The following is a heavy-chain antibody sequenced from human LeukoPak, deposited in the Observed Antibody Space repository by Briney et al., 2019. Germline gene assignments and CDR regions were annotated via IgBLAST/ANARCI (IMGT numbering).Heavy chain of an antibody. CDR2: ISYDGSNK. Sequence: GGSLRLSRAASGFIFSSYAMHWVRQAPGKGLEWVAVISYDGSNKYADSVKGRFTISRDNSKNTLYLQMNSLRAEDTAVYYCALNRGSGWYFHYWGQGTLVTVSS. CDR3: ALNRGSGWYFHY. J-gene: IGHJ4*02. D-gene: IGHD6-19*01. V-gene: IGHV3-30*04. CDR1: GFIFSSYA.